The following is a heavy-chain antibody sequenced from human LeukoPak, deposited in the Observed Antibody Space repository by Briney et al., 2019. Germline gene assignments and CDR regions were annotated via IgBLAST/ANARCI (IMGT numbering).Heavy chain of an antibody. CDR3: ARDSPYWYFDL. CDR1: GFTFSTYS. V-gene: IGHV3-48*02. CDR2: ISTSSGTI. Sequence: PGGSLRLSCAASGFTFSTYSMNWVRQAPGKGLEWVSYISTSSGTIYYADSVKGRFTISRDNAKNSLCLQMNSLRDEDTAVYYCARDSPYWYFDLWGRGTLVTVSS. J-gene: IGHJ2*01.